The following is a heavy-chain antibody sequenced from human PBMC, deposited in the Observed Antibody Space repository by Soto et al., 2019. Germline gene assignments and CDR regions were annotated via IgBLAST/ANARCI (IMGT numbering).Heavy chain of an antibody. CDR2: ISNDGTKK. J-gene: IGHJ6*02. CDR1: GFTFRSYG. Sequence: QVQLMESGGGVVQPGKSLRLSCATSGFTFRSYGMHWVRQAPGKGLEWLAVISNDGTKKFFADSVKGRLTLSRDNARNTLYLQINSLRAEDTAVYFCGKDTLDCSGGDCPLFYYYGMDVWGQGTTVTVSS. CDR3: GKDTLDCSGGDCPLFYYYGMDV. D-gene: IGHD2-15*01. V-gene: IGHV3-30*18.